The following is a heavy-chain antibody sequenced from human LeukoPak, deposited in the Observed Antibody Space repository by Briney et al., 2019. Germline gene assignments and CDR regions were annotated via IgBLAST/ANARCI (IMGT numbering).Heavy chain of an antibody. CDR2: IKQGGSET. CDR3: ARESGMYYYDSSGSLPFDY. CDR1: GVSFSSYW. D-gene: IGHD3-22*01. Sequence: GGSLRLSCAVSGVSFSSYWMTWVRLAPGKGLEWVALIKQGGSETYYADSVKGRFTISRDNSKNTLYLQMNSLRAEDTAVYYCARESGMYYYDSSGSLPFDYWGQGTLVTVSS. V-gene: IGHV3-7*01. J-gene: IGHJ4*02.